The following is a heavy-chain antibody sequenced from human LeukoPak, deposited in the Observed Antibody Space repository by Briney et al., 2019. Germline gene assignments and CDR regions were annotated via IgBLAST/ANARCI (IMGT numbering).Heavy chain of an antibody. CDR2: IDVSGST. Sequence: PSETLSLTCTVPGGSISSHYWSWIRQPPGKGLEWIGYIDVSGSTNYNPSLMSRVTVSLDTSKNQFSLRLSSVTAADTAVYYCARRPGYSYGFMDVWGQGTTVTVSS. D-gene: IGHD5-18*01. J-gene: IGHJ6*02. CDR3: ARRPGYSYGFMDV. V-gene: IGHV4-59*08. CDR1: GGSISSHY.